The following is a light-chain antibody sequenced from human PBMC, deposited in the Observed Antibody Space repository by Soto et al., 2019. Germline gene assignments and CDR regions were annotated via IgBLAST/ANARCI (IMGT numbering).Light chain of an antibody. J-gene: IGKJ4*01. V-gene: IGKV3-11*01. CDR2: DAS. Sequence: ELVLTQSPATLSLSPGARATLSCRASQSISGYLAWYQHRPGRAPRLLIYDASNSATGIPDRFSGRGSGADFTLTISSLEPEDFAVYYCQQRASWPLTFGGGTALE. CDR1: QSISGY. CDR3: QQRASWPLT.